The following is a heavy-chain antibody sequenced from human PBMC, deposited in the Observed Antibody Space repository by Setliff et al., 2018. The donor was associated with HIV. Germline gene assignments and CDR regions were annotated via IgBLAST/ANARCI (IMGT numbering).Heavy chain of an antibody. J-gene: IGHJ4*02. V-gene: IGHV3-21*01. CDR3: VRALSGGYCSGGNCFPFDF. CDR1: GFTFSSYS. D-gene: IGHD2-15*01. CDR2: ISSSSSYI. Sequence: GGSLRLSCAASGFTFSSYSMNWVRQAPGKGLEWVSSISSSSSYIYYADSVKGRFTISRDNAKNSLYLQMNSLRAEDTAVYYCVRALSGGYCSGGNCFPFDFWGQGQWSPSPQ.